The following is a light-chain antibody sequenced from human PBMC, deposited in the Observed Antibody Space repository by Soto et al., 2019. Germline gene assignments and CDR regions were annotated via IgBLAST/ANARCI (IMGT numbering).Light chain of an antibody. V-gene: IGLV1-36*01. CDR2: YDD. CDR1: SSNIGNNA. J-gene: IGLJ1*01. Sequence: QPVLTQPPSVSDAPRQRVTISCSGSSSNIGNNAVNWYQQLPGKAPKLLIYYDDLLPSGVSDRFSGSKSGTSASLAISGLQSEDEADYYCAAWDDSLNGYVFGTGTKLTVL. CDR3: AAWDDSLNGYV.